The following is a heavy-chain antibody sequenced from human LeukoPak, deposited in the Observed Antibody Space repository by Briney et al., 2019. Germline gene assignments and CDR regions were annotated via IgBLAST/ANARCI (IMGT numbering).Heavy chain of an antibody. V-gene: IGHV4-61*02. J-gene: IGHJ4*02. CDR1: GGSLSSGSYY. Sequence: SQTLSLPCTVSGGSLSSGSYYWSWIRQPAGKGLEWIGRIYTSGSTHYNPSLKSRVPITGDTSKNQFSLKLSSVTATDTAVYYCAREGYSSGWYGPSGYWGQGTLVTVSS. D-gene: IGHD6-19*01. CDR3: AREGYSSGWYGPSGY. CDR2: IYTSGST.